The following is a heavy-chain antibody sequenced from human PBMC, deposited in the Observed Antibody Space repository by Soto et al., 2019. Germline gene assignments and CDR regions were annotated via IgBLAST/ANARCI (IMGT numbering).Heavy chain of an antibody. CDR1: GYTFTSYG. Sequence: ASVKVSCKASGYTFTSYGISWVRQAPGQGLEWMGWISAYNGNTNYAQKLQGRVTMTTDTSTSTAYMELRSLRSDDTAVYYCARALYYYDSSGYYLQDYSAQGSLVIGSS. J-gene: IGHJ4*02. V-gene: IGHV1-18*01. D-gene: IGHD3-22*01. CDR3: ARALYYYDSSGYYLQDY. CDR2: ISAYNGNT.